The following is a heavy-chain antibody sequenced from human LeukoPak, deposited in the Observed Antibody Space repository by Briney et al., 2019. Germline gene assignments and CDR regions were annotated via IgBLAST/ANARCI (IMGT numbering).Heavy chain of an antibody. D-gene: IGHD4-17*01. Sequence: GESPKISCKGSGYSFTSYWIGWVRQMPGKGLEWMGIIYPGDSDTRYSPSFQGQVTISADKSISTAYLQWSSLKASDTAMYYCARPPTTAYDAFDIWGQGTMVTVSS. J-gene: IGHJ3*02. V-gene: IGHV5-51*01. CDR3: ARPPTTAYDAFDI. CDR2: IYPGDSDT. CDR1: GYSFTSYW.